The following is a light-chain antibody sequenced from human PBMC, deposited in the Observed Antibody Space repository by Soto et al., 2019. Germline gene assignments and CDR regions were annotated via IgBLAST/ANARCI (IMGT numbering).Light chain of an antibody. V-gene: IGLV7-46*01. Sequence: QAVVTQEPSLTVSPGGTVTLTCGSSTGAVTSNHYPYWMQQKPGQAPRTLICDTSNKHSWTPARFSGSLLGGKAALTLSGAQPEDEAEYYCLLAYSGTEVFGGGTKVTVL. CDR3: LLAYSGTEV. CDR1: TGAVTSNHY. J-gene: IGLJ2*01. CDR2: DTS.